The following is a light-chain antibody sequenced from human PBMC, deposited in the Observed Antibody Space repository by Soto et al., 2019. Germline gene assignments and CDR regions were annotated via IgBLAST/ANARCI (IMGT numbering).Light chain of an antibody. J-gene: IGKJ5*01. V-gene: IGKV3-20*01. Sequence: EIVLTQSPGTLSLSPGERATLSCRASQSVSSSYLAWYQQKPGQAPRLLIYGASSRATGIPDRFSGSGSGTDFTLTISRLEPEDVALYYCQQYCNWPPAITFGQGTRLEIK. CDR3: QQYCNWPPAIT. CDR1: QSVSSSY. CDR2: GAS.